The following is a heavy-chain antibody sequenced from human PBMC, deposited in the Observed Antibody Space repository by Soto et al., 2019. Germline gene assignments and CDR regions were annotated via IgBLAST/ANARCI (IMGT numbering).Heavy chain of an antibody. J-gene: IGHJ6*02. V-gene: IGHV4-30-2*01. CDR1: GGSISSGGYS. CDR3: AAGYPGTYYYGMDV. Sequence: QLQLQESGSGLVKPSQTLSLTCAVSGGSISSGGYSWSWIRQPPGKGLEWIGYIYHSGSTYYNPSLKSRVTISVARSKNQFSLKLSSVTAADTAVYYCAAGYPGTYYYGMDVWGQGTTVTVSS. D-gene: IGHD5-18*01. CDR2: IYHSGST.